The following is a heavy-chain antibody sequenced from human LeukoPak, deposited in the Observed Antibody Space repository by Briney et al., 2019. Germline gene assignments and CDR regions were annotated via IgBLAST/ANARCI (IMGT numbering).Heavy chain of an antibody. CDR1: GYSFTNYW. Sequence: GESLKISCTGSGYSFTNYWIGWVRQMPGKGLEWMGIIYPGDSDTRYSPSFQGQVTISADKSISTAYLQWRSLKASDTAMYFCARGPYCSTTSCYSPYYYYYMDVWGKGTTVTVSS. D-gene: IGHD2-2*01. CDR2: IYPGDSDT. J-gene: IGHJ6*03. V-gene: IGHV5-51*03. CDR3: ARGPYCSTTSCYSPYYYYYMDV.